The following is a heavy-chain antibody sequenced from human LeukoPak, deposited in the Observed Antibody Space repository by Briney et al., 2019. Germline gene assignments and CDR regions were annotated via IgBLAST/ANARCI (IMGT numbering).Heavy chain of an antibody. V-gene: IGHV3-33*01. CDR1: GFTFSSYG. D-gene: IGHD2-2*01. J-gene: IGHJ6*02. Sequence: GGSLRLSCAASGFTFSSYGMHWVRQAPGKGLEWVAVIWYDGSNKYYADSVKGRFTISRDNSKNTLYLQMNSLRAEDTAVYYCARVVVVVDSGMDVWGQGTTVTVSS. CDR2: IWYDGSNK. CDR3: ARVVVVVDSGMDV.